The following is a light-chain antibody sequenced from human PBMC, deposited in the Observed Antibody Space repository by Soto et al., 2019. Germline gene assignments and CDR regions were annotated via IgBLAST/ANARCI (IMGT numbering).Light chain of an antibody. Sequence: DIQMTQSPSTLSASVGDRVTITCRASQSISNWLAWYQQKPGKAPKLLMYDASSLESGVPSRFSGRGSWKEFPLTNSSLQADYFATYYCQQYNTYPWTFGQGTKVDIK. J-gene: IGKJ1*01. V-gene: IGKV1-5*01. CDR3: QQYNTYPWT. CDR1: QSISNW. CDR2: DAS.